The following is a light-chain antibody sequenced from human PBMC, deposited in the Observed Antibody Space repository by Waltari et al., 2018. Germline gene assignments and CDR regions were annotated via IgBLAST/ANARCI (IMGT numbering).Light chain of an antibody. CDR2: RNN. J-gene: IGLJ3*02. V-gene: IGLV1-47*01. Sequence: QSVLTQPPSASGTPGQRVTISCSGSRSNVGNNSVYWYQQPPGTAPKLLIYRNNRRPSGVPDRFSGSKSGTSASLAISGLRSEDEADYYCAAWDDSLSGRVFGGGTKVTVL. CDR3: AAWDDSLSGRV. CDR1: RSNVGNNS.